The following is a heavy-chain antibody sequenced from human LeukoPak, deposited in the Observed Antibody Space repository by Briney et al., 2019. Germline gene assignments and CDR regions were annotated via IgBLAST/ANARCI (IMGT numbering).Heavy chain of an antibody. J-gene: IGHJ4*02. CDR1: GYSFTSYW. CDR2: IYPGDSDT. V-gene: IGHV5-51*01. Sequence: GESLKIPCKGSGYSFTSYWIGWVRQMPGKGLEWMGIIYPGDSDTRYSPSFQGQVTISADKSISTAYLQWSSLKASDTAMYYCARHAIEEYYYDSSGYIDYWGQGTLVTVSS. D-gene: IGHD3-22*01. CDR3: ARHAIEEYYYDSSGYIDY.